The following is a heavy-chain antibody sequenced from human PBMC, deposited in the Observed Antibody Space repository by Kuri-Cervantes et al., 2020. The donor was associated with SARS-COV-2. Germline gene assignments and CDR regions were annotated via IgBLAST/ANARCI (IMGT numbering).Heavy chain of an antibody. CDR1: GFTFNSYA. J-gene: IGHJ3*02. V-gene: IGHV3-21*06. Sequence: GGSLRLSCAASGFTFNSYALSWVRQAPGKGLEWVSSISSDNHYIFYGDSMKGRFTISRNNARNSLYLQMNSLRAEDTAMYYCVKDRDGDTGRVFDTFDKWGQGTMVTVSS. CDR3: VKDRDGDTGRVFDTFDK. CDR2: ISSDNHYI. D-gene: IGHD3-10*01.